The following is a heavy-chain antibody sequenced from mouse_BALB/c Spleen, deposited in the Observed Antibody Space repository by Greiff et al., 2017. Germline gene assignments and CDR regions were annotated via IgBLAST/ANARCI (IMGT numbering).Heavy chain of an antibody. CDR2: IRLKSNNYAT. CDR1: GFTFSNYW. J-gene: IGHJ3*01. Sequence: EVMLVESGGGLVQPGGSMKLSCVASGFTFSNYWMNWVRQSPEKGLEWVAEIRLKSNNYATHYAESVKGRFTISRDDSKSSVYLQMNNLRAEDTGIYYCTAGDPFAYWGQGTLVTVSA. CDR3: TAGDPFAY. V-gene: IGHV6-6*02.